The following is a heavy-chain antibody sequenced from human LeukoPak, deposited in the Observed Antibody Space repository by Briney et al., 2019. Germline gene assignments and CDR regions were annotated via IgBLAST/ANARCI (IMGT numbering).Heavy chain of an antibody. CDR2: IYPSDSDT. J-gene: IGHJ4*02. CDR1: GYSFNTEW. CDR3: ARPLGSPV. V-gene: IGHV5-51*01. Sequence: GESLKISCKGSGYSFNTEWIGWVRQMPAKGLEWMGIIYPSDSDTRYSPSFQGQVIISADKSIGTTYLQWSSLKASDAAMYYCARPLGSPVWGQGTLVTVSS.